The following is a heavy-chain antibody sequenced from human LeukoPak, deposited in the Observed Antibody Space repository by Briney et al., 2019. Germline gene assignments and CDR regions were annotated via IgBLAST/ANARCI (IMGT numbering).Heavy chain of an antibody. V-gene: IGHV3-23*01. Sequence: PGRSLRLSCAASGFTLISYSMNWVRQAPWKGLDWVSSISAGGGNTFYAHSVKGRFTISRDNSKNTLYLQMNSLRGEDTAIYYCSKQVTGSPYYYYTDVLGKGAAVTDPS. CDR3: SKQVTGSPYYYYTDV. J-gene: IGHJ6*03. D-gene: IGHD3-9*01. CDR1: GFTLISYS. CDR2: ISAGGGNT.